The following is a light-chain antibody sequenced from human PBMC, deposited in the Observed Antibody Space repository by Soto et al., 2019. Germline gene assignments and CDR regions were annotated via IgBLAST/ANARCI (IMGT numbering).Light chain of an antibody. J-gene: IGKJ4*01. CDR3: QQRSDWLT. CDR2: DAS. V-gene: IGKV3-11*01. CDR1: QSVSRY. Sequence: EVVLTQSPASLSLSPGERATLSCRASQSVSRYLAWYQQKPGQAPRLLIYDASNRATGIPARFSGSGSGTDFTLTISNLEPEDSAVYYCQQRSDWLTFAGGTKVEIK.